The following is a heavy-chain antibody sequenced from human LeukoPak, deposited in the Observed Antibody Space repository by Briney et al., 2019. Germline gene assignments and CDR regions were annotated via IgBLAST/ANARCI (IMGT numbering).Heavy chain of an antibody. D-gene: IGHD3-10*01. Sequence: GGSLRLSRAASGFTFSSYAMGWVRQAPGKGLEWVSAISGSGGSTYYADSVKGRFTISRDNSKNTLYLQMNSLRAEDTAVYYCAKLSLMVRGVIISGYFDYWGQGTLVTVSS. J-gene: IGHJ4*02. CDR1: GFTFSSYA. CDR2: ISGSGGST. CDR3: AKLSLMVRGVIISGYFDY. V-gene: IGHV3-23*01.